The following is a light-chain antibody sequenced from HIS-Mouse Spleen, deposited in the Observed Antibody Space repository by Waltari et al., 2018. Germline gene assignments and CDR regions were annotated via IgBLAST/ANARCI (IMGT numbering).Light chain of an antibody. Sequence: SYQLTPPPSVSVSPRQTARLTCSGDSFPKKYAYWYQQKAGQAPVLGIYEDSKRPSGIPERFSGSSSGTMATLTISGAQVEDEADYYCYSTDSSGNHRVFGGGTKLTVL. J-gene: IGLJ2*01. V-gene: IGLV3-10*01. CDR1: SFPKKY. CDR3: YSTDSSGNHRV. CDR2: EDS.